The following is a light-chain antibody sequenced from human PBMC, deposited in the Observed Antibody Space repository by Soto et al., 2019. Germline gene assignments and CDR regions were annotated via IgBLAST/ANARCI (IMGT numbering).Light chain of an antibody. V-gene: IGLV2-14*01. J-gene: IGLJ3*02. CDR3: SSYTSSSTLWV. Sequence: QSVLTQPASVSGSPGQSITISCTGTSSDVGAYDSVSWYQQHPGKAPKLMIYEVSNRPSGVSNRFSGSKSGNTASLTISGLQAEDEADYYCSSYTSSSTLWVFGRGTKVTVL. CDR1: SSDVGAYDS. CDR2: EVS.